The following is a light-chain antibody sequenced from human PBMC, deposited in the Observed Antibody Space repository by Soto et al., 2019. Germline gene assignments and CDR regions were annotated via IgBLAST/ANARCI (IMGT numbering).Light chain of an antibody. V-gene: IGKV3-20*01. Sequence: MMMTQSPATLSVSPGERATLSCRASQTIGSTYLAWYQQNPGQTPRLLIYGASSRATGIPDRFSGSGSGTDFTLTISRLEPEDFAVYYCHLYGSSPQTFGQGTKV. CDR1: QTIGSTY. J-gene: IGKJ1*01. CDR3: HLYGSSPQT. CDR2: GAS.